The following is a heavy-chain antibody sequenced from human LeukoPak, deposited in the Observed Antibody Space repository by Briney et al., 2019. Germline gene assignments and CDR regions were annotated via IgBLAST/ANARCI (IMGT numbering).Heavy chain of an antibody. CDR3: ARVVPDSSGLLLPLKPHFDY. CDR2: ISAYNGNT. J-gene: IGHJ4*02. Sequence: GASVKVSCKASGYTFTSYGISWVRQAPGQGLEWMGWISAYNGNTNYAQKLQGRVTMTTDTSTSTAYMELRSLRSDDTAVYYCARVVPDSSGLLLPLKPHFDYWGQGTLVTVSS. CDR1: GYTFTSYG. V-gene: IGHV1-18*01. D-gene: IGHD3-22*01.